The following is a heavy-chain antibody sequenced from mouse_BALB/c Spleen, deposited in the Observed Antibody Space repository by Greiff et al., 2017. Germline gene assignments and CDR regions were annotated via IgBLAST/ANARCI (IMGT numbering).Heavy chain of an antibody. CDR2: ISYDGSN. V-gene: IGHV3-6*02. D-gene: IGHD1-1*01. CDR3: ARIGSSHFDY. Sequence: EVQRVESGPGLVKPSQSLSLTCSVTGYSITSGYYWNWIRQFPGNKLEWMGYISYDGSNNYNPSLKNRISITRDTSKNQFFLKLNSVTTEDTATYYCARIGSSHFDYWGQGTTLTVSS. J-gene: IGHJ2*01. CDR1: GYSITSGYY.